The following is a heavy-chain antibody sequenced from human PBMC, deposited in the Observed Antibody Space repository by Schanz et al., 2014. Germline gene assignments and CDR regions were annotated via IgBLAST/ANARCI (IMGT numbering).Heavy chain of an antibody. CDR2: INGDGSSA. V-gene: IGHV3-74*01. CDR1: GFTFSSYW. Sequence: EVQLVESGGGLVQPGGSLRLSCAASGFTFSSYWMHWVRQAPGKGLVWVSRINGDGSSASYGDSVKGRFTISRDNAQNTLYLQMNSLRAEDTAVYYCARDGRGARPDYWGQGTQVTVSS. J-gene: IGHJ4*02. CDR3: ARDGRGARPDY. D-gene: IGHD1-26*01.